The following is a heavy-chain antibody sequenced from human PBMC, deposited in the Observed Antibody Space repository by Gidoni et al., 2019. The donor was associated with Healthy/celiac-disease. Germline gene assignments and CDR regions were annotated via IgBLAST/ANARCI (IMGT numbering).Heavy chain of an antibody. CDR3: AKDLFSPDSSGRGLVDY. CDR2: IVGSGSST. V-gene: IGHV3-23*04. CDR1: GLAFRSYA. D-gene: IGHD3-22*01. Sequence: EVQLVESGGGLVQPGGSRRLFCSDSGLAFRSYALRWVRQAPGTRRWVRQSPGKGLEWVSAIVGSGSSTYYAASVKGRFTISRDNSKNTLYLQMNSLRAEDTAVYYCAKDLFSPDSSGRGLVDYWGQGTLVTVSS. J-gene: IGHJ4*02.